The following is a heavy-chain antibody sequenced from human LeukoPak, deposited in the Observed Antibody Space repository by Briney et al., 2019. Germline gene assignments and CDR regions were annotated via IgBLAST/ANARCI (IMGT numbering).Heavy chain of an antibody. V-gene: IGHV3-7*01. CDR2: IKQDGIGK. CDR3: GAASLS. D-gene: IGHD6-25*01. CDR1: GFPSSDYW. J-gene: IGHJ5*02. Sequence: GGSLRLSCAASGFPSSDYWMSWVRQAPGKGLEWVANIKQDGIGKNYVDSVKGRFTISRDNAKKSVFLQMSGLRVEDTAVYYCGAASLSWGQGTLVTVSS.